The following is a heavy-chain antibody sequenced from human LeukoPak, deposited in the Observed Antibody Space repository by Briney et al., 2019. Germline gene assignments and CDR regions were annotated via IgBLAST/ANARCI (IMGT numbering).Heavy chain of an antibody. CDR2: INPNSGGT. CDR1: GYTFTGYY. J-gene: IGHJ4*02. CDR3: AIRALHDFDY. Sequence: ASVKVSCKASGYTFTGYYMHWVRQAPGQGLEWMGWINPNSGGTNYAQKFRGRVTMTRDTSISTAYMERSRLRSDDTAVYYCAIRALHDFDYWGQGTLVTVSS. V-gene: IGHV1-2*02.